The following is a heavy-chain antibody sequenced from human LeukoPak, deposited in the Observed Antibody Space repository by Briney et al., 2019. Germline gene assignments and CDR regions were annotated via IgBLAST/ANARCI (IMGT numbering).Heavy chain of an antibody. CDR2: IIPIFGTA. CDR3: ARSTVGIAAADYNWFDP. Sequence: SVKVSCKASGGTFISYAISWVRQAPGQGLEWMGGIIPIFGTANYAQKFQGRVTITADESTSTAYMELSSLRSEDTAVYYCARSTVGIAAADYNWFDPWGQGTLVTVSS. V-gene: IGHV1-69*13. D-gene: IGHD6-13*01. J-gene: IGHJ5*02. CDR1: GGTFISYA.